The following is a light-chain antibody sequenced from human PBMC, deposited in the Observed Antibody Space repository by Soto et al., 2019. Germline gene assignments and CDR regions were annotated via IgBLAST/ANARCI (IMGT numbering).Light chain of an antibody. V-gene: IGLV2-8*01. Sequence: QSALTQPPSASGSPGQSVAISCTGTSSDVGGYNYVSWYQQHPGKAPKLMIYEVNKRPSGVPDRFSGSKSGNTASLTVSGLQAEDEADYYCQTWGTGIRVFGGGTKLTVL. CDR3: QTWGTGIRV. J-gene: IGLJ3*02. CDR1: SSDVGGYNY. CDR2: EVN.